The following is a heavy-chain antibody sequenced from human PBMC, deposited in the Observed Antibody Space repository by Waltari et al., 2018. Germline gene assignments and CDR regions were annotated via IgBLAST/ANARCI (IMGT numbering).Heavy chain of an antibody. V-gene: IGHV1-2*06. CDR3: ARAAPSSRAVDY. J-gene: IGHJ4*02. CDR2: INPNSGGT. Sequence: TGYYMHWVRQAPGQGLEWMGRINPNSGGTNYAQKFQGRVTMTRDTSISTAYMELSRLRSDDTAVYYCARAAPSSRAVDYWGQGTLVTVSS. D-gene: IGHD6-6*01. CDR1: TGYY.